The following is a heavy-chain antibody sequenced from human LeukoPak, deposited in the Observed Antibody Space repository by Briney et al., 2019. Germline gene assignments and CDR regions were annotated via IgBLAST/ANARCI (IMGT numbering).Heavy chain of an antibody. V-gene: IGHV3-23*01. J-gene: IGHJ3*02. D-gene: IGHD3-10*01. Sequence: GGSLRLSCVASGFTFNNYAMNWVRQAPGKGLEWVSHISPSGDSTYYADSVKGRFTISRDNSKNTLYLQMNSLRAEDTAVYYCAKILLGFYAFDIWGQGTMVTVSS. CDR2: ISPSGDST. CDR1: GFTFNNYA. CDR3: AKILLGFYAFDI.